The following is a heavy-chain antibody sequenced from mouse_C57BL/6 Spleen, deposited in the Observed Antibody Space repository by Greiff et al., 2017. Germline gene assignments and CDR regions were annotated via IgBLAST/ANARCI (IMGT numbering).Heavy chain of an antibody. D-gene: IGHD2-3*01. CDR3: ARADGYYGYFDV. V-gene: IGHV3-6*01. Sequence: EVQLQQSGPGLVKPSQSLSLTCSVTGYSITSGYYWNWIRQFPGNKLEWMGYISYDGSNNYNPSLKNRISITRDTSKNQFFLKLNSVTNEDTATYYCARADGYYGYFDVWGTGTTVTVSS. J-gene: IGHJ1*03. CDR1: GYSITSGYY. CDR2: ISYDGSN.